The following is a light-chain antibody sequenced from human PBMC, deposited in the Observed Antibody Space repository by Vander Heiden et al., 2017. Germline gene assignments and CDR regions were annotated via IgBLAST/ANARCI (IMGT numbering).Light chain of an antibody. V-gene: IGKV1-39*01. CDR1: QNVKGY. CDR3: QQSESIPLT. CDR2: VST. Sequence: DIQMTQSPSSLSASIRDRITITCRASQNVKGYLNWYQQKAGKAPKLLVSVSTNLQSGVPSRFSGSGSEIDFTLTIDGLQLEDLATYYCQQSESIPLTFGEGTKVEIK. J-gene: IGKJ4*01.